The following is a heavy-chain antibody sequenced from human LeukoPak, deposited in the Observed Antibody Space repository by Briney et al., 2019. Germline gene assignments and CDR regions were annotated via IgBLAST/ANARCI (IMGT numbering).Heavy chain of an antibody. CDR2: IYYSGST. V-gene: IGHV4-30-4*08. J-gene: IGHJ4*02. CDR1: GGSISSGDYY. Sequence: SQTLSLTCTVSGGSISSGDYYWRWIRQPPGKGLEWIGYIYYSGSTYYNPSLQSRVTISVDTSKNQFSLKLSSVTAADTAVYYCAREDDSSGYFDYWGQGTLVTVSS. D-gene: IGHD3-22*01. CDR3: AREDDSSGYFDY.